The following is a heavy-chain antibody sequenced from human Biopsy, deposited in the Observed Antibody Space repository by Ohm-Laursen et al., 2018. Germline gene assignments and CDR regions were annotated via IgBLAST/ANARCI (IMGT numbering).Heavy chain of an antibody. CDR2: NIPILGTG. V-gene: IGHV1-69*06. D-gene: IGHD3-9*01. CDR1: GGTFSNYG. J-gene: IGHJ1*01. CDR3: ATKLTGYFHH. Sequence: SVKVSCKVPGGTFSNYGVNWVRQAPGQGLEWLGGNIPILGTGNYAQKFQDRVTVAADTSTSTATMELRSLRSDDTAVYYCATKLTGYFHHWGQGTLVIVSS.